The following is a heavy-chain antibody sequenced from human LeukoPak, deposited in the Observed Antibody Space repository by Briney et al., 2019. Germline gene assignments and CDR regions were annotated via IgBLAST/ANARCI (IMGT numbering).Heavy chain of an antibody. CDR3: ARDDTAMGGGKNY. CDR1: GYTFTGYY. Sequence: AASVKVSCKASGYTFTGYYMHWVRQAPGQGLEWMGWINPNSGGTNYAQKFQGRVTMTRDTSISTAYMELSRLRSDDTAVYYCARDDTAMGGGKNYWGQGTLVTVSS. D-gene: IGHD5-18*01. J-gene: IGHJ4*02. V-gene: IGHV1-2*02. CDR2: INPNSGGT.